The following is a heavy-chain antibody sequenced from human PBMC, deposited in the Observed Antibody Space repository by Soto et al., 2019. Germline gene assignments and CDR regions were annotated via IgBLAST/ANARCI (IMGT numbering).Heavy chain of an antibody. CDR2: IYYSGST. CDR3: ARALGGYCSGGSCSIEYYYYYGMDV. J-gene: IGHJ6*02. V-gene: IGHV4-30-4*01. CDR1: GGSISSGDYY. D-gene: IGHD2-15*01. Sequence: SETLSLTCTVSGGSISSGDYYWSWIRQPPGKGLEWIGYIYYSGSTYYNPSLKSRVTISVDTSKNQFSLKLSSVTAAGTAVYYCARALGGYCSGGSCSIEYYYYYGMDVWGQGTTVTVSS.